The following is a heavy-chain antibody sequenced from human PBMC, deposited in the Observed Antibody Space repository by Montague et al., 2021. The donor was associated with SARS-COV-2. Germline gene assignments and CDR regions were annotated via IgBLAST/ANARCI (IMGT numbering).Heavy chain of an antibody. CDR3: ARLLLELPGDY. CDR2: NNDSGST. V-gene: IGHV4-39*01. J-gene: IGHJ4*02. Sequence: SETLSLTCTVSGGSISDSNYYWAWIRQPPGKGREWIGSNNDSGSTYDNPSLKGRVSIAINTSKNQFSLKLNSVTAADTAVYYCARLLLELPGDYWGQGTLVTVSS. CDR1: GGSISDSNYY. D-gene: IGHD1-7*01.